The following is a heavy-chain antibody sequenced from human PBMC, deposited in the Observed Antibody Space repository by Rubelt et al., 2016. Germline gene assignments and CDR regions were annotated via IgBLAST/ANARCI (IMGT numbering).Heavy chain of an antibody. CDR1: GYTFTSNI. CDR2: IDAGNGNT. Sequence: QVQLVQSGAEVKRPGASVKVSCKASGYTFTSNIMHWVRQAPGQRLEWMGWIDAGNGNTKYSQKFQGRVTITRDTCASTDYMELSSRSSEDTAVYYCARMGGIVGATSVMHAFDIWGQGTMVTVSS. V-gene: IGHV1-3*01. D-gene: IGHD1-26*01. J-gene: IGHJ3*02. CDR3: ARMGGIVGATSVMHAFDI.